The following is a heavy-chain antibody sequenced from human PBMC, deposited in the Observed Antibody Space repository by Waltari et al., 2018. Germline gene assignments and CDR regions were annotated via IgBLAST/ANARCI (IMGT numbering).Heavy chain of an antibody. CDR2: VKSESDAGTT. Sequence: EVHLEESGGALVKPGGSLRLSCAASGFPFSYAWMRWVRQAPGKGLEWVGHVKSESDAGTTNYAAPVKGRFTISRDDSKNKLYLQMSSLKTEDTAVYYCTTGGWFNWDRYYFDYWGRGTLVTVSS. D-gene: IGHD1-1*01. V-gene: IGHV3-15*02. CDR3: TTGGWFNWDRYYFDY. J-gene: IGHJ4*02. CDR1: GFPFSYAW.